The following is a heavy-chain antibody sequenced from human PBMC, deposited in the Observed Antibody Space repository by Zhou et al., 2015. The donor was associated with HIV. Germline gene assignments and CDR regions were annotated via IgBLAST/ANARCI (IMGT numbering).Heavy chain of an antibody. D-gene: IGHD5-24*01. CDR1: GYTLSSYG. Sequence: QALLVQSGAEVKKPGASVKVSCKASGYTLSSYGISWVRQAPGQGLEWMGWISGYNDDTTSAQKFQGRVTFTTDTSTSTAYMELSSLRSEDTAVYYCARNRRDGYNYPFDYWGQGTLVTVSS. CDR3: ARNRRDGYNYPFDY. J-gene: IGHJ4*02. V-gene: IGHV1-18*04. CDR2: ISGYNDDT.